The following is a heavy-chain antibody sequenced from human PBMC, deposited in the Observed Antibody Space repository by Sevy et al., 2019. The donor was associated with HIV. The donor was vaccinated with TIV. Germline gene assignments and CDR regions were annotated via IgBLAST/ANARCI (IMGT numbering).Heavy chain of an antibody. CDR2: ISSSGSTI. D-gene: IGHD6-19*01. V-gene: IGHV3-11*01. CDR1: GFTFSDYY. J-gene: IGHJ4*02. Sequence: GGSLRLSCAASGFTFSDYYMSWIRQAPGKGLEWVSYISSSGSTIYYADSVKGRFTISRDNAKNSLYLQMNSLRAEDTAVYHCARDQYSSGWHYDYWGQGTLVTVSS. CDR3: ARDQYSSGWHYDY.